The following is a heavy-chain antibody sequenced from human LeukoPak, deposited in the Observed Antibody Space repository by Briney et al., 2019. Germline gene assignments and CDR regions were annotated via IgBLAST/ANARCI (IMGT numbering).Heavy chain of an antibody. D-gene: IGHD4-17*01. CDR3: ARETGSAVGSTDFDY. V-gene: IGHV3-74*01. CDR2: ITNDGSST. J-gene: IGHJ4*02. Sequence: PGGSLRLSCAASGLTFSSHWMHWVRQAPGKGLVWVSRITNDGSSTTYADSVKGRFTISRDNAKNTLYLQMNSLRAEDTAVYYCARETGSAVGSTDFDYWGQGTLVTVSS. CDR1: GLTFSSHW.